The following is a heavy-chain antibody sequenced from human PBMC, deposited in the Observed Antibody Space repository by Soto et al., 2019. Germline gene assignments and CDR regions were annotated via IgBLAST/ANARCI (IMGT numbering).Heavy chain of an antibody. Sequence: SETLSLTCAVYGGSFSGYYWSWIRQPPGKGLEWIGEINHSGSTNYNPSLKSRVTISVDTSKNQFSLKLSSVTAADTAVYYCARSPFWSGYPYYYYGMDVWGQGTKVTASS. CDR2: INHSGST. J-gene: IGHJ6*02. D-gene: IGHD3-3*01. V-gene: IGHV4-34*01. CDR1: GGSFSGYY. CDR3: ARSPFWSGYPYYYYGMDV.